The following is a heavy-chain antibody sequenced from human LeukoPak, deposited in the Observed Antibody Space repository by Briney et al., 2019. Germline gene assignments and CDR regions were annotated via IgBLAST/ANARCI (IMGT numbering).Heavy chain of an antibody. Sequence: SETLSLTCTVSGDSISGYYWSWIRQPAGKGLEWIGSIYYSGSTYYNPSLKSRVTISVDTSKNQFSLKLSSVTAADTAVYYCARVIEGGQQKDWGQGTLVTVSS. V-gene: IGHV4-38-2*02. CDR2: IYYSGST. CDR1: GDSISGYY. J-gene: IGHJ4*02. D-gene: IGHD1-1*01. CDR3: ARVIEGGQQKD.